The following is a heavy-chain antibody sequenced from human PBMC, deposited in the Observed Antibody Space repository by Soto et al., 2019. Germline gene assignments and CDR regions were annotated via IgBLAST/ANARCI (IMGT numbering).Heavy chain of an antibody. J-gene: IGHJ2*01. Sequence: QVQLVESGGGLVKPGGSLRLSCAASGFTFSDYYMSWIRQAPGKGLEWVSTIKSSSSSTTYAESMKGRVTISRDNSKNALYLQMNSLRVEDTAVYYCARDFGGYLDLWGRGTLVTVSS. D-gene: IGHD3-16*01. CDR2: IKSSSSST. CDR3: ARDFGGYLDL. CDR1: GFTFSDYY. V-gene: IGHV3-11*05.